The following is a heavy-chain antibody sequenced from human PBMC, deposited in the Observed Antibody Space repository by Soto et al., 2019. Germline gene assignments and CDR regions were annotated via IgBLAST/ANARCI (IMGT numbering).Heavy chain of an antibody. D-gene: IGHD3-3*01. J-gene: IGHJ6*02. CDR2: ISYDGSNK. V-gene: IGHV3-30*18. CDR1: GFTFSSYG. Sequence: PGGSLRLSCAASGFTFSSYGMHWVRQAPGKGLEWVAVISYDGSNKYYADSVKGRFTISRDNSKNTLYLQMNSLRAEDAAVYYCAKSEAFGVVIFCPMDVCGQGTTVPVSS. CDR3: AKSEAFGVVIFCPMDV.